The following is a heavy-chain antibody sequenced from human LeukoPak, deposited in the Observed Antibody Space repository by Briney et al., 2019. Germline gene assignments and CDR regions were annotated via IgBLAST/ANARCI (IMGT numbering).Heavy chain of an antibody. CDR3: ARADTMVRGAYYFDY. D-gene: IGHD3-10*01. CDR1: GFTFSDYY. Sequence: PGGSLRLSCAASGFTFSDYYMSWIRQAPGKGLEWVSYISSSGSTIYYADSVKGRFTISRDNAKNSLYLQMNSLRAEDTAVYYCARADTMVRGAYYFDYWGQGTLVTVSS. J-gene: IGHJ4*02. CDR2: ISSSGSTI. V-gene: IGHV3-11*01.